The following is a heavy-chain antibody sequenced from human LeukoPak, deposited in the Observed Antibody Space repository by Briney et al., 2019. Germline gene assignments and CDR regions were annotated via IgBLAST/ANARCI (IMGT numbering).Heavy chain of an antibody. J-gene: IGHJ6*03. D-gene: IGHD3-10*01. CDR3: ARVIAARERAWFGELRLYYYSYIDV. CDR2: IYSDGST. CDR1: GITLSSYN. Sequence: GGSLRLSCAASGITLSSYNMNWVRQAPGKGLEWVSVIYSDGSTYDADSVKGRFTISRDNSKNTLYLQVNSLRAEDTAVYYCARVIAARERAWFGELRLYYYSYIDVWGKGTTVTISS. V-gene: IGHV3-66*01.